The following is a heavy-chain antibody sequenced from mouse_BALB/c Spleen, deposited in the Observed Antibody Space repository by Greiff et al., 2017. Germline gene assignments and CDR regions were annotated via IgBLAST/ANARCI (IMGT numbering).Heavy chain of an antibody. CDR2: IRNKANGYTT. Sequence: EVQVVESGGGLVQPGGSLRLSCATSGFTFTDYYMSWVRQPPGKALEWLGFIRNKANGYTTEYSASVKGRFTISRDNSQSILYLQMNTLRAEDSATYYCARAGIDVDMDYWGQGTSVTVSS. V-gene: IGHV7-3*02. CDR1: GFTFTDYY. J-gene: IGHJ4*01. CDR3: ARAGIDVDMDY.